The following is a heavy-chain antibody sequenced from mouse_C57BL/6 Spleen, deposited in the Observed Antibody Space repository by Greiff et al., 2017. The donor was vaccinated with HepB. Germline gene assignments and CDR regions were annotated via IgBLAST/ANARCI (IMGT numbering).Heavy chain of an antibody. V-gene: IGHV3-8*01. CDR1: GYSITSDY. J-gene: IGHJ4*01. Sequence: EVQLVESGPGLAKPSQTLSLTCSVTGYSITSDYWNWIRKFPGNKLEYMGYISYSGSTYYNPSLKSRISITRDTSKNQYYLQLNSVTTEDTATYYCARSPLDYDYDGGAMDYWGQGTSVTVSS. CDR3: ARSPLDYDYDGGAMDY. D-gene: IGHD2-4*01. CDR2: ISYSGST.